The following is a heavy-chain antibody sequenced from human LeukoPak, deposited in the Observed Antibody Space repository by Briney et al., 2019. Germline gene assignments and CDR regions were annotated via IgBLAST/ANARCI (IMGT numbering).Heavy chain of an antibody. D-gene: IGHD4-23*01. V-gene: IGHV1-2*02. CDR1: GYTFTGYY. CDR3: ARVGVDHSGNIIKYFFDY. J-gene: IGHJ4*02. Sequence: ASVKVSCKASGYTFTGYYMHWVRQAPGQGLEWMGWINPNSGGTKYAQNFQGRVTMTRDTSISTAYMELSSLISDDTAVYYCARVGVDHSGNIIKYFFDYWGQGSLVTVSS. CDR2: INPNSGGT.